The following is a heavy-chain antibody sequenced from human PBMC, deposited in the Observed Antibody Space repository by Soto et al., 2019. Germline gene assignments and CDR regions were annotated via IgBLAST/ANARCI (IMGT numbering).Heavy chain of an antibody. Sequence: SETLSLTCTVSGGSISSNYWTWIRQPPGKELQWIGWVYNSGSTKYNRSLKSRGTFSEDTSKSPFSLKVTSISAVDSAASHCAKHRREAVAGYTLDTCGQGILVTVSS. CDR3: AKHRREAVAGYTLDT. J-gene: IGHJ5*02. D-gene: IGHD6-13*01. CDR1: GGSISSNY. V-gene: IGHV4-59*01. CDR2: VYNSGST.